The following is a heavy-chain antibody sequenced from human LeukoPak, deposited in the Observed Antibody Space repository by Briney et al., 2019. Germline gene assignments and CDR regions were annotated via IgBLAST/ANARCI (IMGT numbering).Heavy chain of an antibody. CDR2: ISGSGINT. D-gene: IGHD3-22*01. CDR1: GFTFRNYA. V-gene: IGHV3-23*01. Sequence: PGGSLRLSCAASGFTFRNYAVSWGRQAPGKGLEWVSAISGSGINTYYADSVKGRFTISRDNSKNTLYLQMNSLRAEDTAVYYCAKLLYYYDSSQPYWGQGTLVTVSS. CDR3: AKLLYYYDSSQPY. J-gene: IGHJ4*02.